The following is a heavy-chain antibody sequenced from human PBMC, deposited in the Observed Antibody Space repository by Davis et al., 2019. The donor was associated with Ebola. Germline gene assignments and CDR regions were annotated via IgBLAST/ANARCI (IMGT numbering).Heavy chain of an antibody. CDR3: ARQQQLVRGFDY. D-gene: IGHD6-6*01. CDR2: IIPISATA. Sequence: AASVKVSCKASGYTFSMYGMSWVRQAPGQGLKWMGGIIPISATANYAQKFQGRATITADESTITAYMELSSLRSEDTAVYYCARQQQLVRGFDYWGQGTLVTVSS. J-gene: IGHJ4*02. CDR1: GYTFSMYG. V-gene: IGHV1-69*13.